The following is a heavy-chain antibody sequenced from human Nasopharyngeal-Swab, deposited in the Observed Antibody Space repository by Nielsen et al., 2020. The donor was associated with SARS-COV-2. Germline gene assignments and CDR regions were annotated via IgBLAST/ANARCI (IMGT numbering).Heavy chain of an antibody. CDR3: TREDRYASGSFDH. Sequence: WIRQPPGKGLEWVSVIYSGGGSYYADSVKGRFTISRDNFKNMLYLQMNSLRAEDTAMYYCTREDRYASGSFDHRGQGTLVTVSS. J-gene: IGHJ4*02. V-gene: IGHV3-53*01. CDR2: IYSGGGS. D-gene: IGHD3-10*01.